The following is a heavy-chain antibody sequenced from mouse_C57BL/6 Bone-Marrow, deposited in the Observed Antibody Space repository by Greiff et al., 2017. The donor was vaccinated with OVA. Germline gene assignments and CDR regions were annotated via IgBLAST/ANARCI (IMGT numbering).Heavy chain of an antibody. V-gene: IGHV5-15*01. J-gene: IGHJ4*01. D-gene: IGHD1-1*01. CDR2: ISNLAYSI. CDR1: GFTFSDYG. CDR3: ARHPYYYGSSYYAMDY. Sequence: EVQRVESGGGLVQPGGSLKLSCAASGFTFSDYGMAWVRQAPRKGPEWVAFISNLAYSIYYADTVTGRFTISRENAKNTLYLEMSSLRSEDTAMYYCARHPYYYGSSYYAMDYWGQGTSVTVSS.